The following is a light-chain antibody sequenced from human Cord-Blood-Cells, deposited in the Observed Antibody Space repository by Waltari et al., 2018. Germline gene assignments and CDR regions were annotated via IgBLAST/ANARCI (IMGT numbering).Light chain of an antibody. V-gene: IGLV6-57*01. CDR3: QSYDSSNRV. Sequence: NFMLTQPPPVSESPGKTVILPCTPSIGTIPSNSIQWYQQRPGSSPPTLIYEDNQRPSGVPDRFSGSIDSSSNSASLTISGLKTEDEADYYCQSYDSSNRVFGGGTKLTVL. CDR1: IGTIPSNS. J-gene: IGLJ3*02. CDR2: EDN.